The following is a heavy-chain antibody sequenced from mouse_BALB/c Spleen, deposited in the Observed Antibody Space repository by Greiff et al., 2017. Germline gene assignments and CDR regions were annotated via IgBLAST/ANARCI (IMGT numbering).Heavy chain of an antibody. J-gene: IGHJ3*01. CDR3: ARSRRDSSGYAWFAY. V-gene: IGHV1-18*01. CDR1: GYTFTEYT. D-gene: IGHD3-2*01. Sequence: GQLQQSGPELVKPGASVKISCKTSGYTFTEYTMHWVKQSHGKSLEWIGGINPNNGGTSYNQKFKGKATLTVDKSSSTAYMELRSLTSEDSAVYYCARSRRDSSGYAWFAYWGQGTLVTVSA. CDR2: INPNNGGT.